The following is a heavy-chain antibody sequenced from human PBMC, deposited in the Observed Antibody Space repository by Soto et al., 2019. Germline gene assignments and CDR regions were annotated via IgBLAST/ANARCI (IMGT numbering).Heavy chain of an antibody. V-gene: IGHV4-34*01. J-gene: IGHJ6*03. D-gene: IGHD1-7*01. Sequence: SETLSLTCAVYGGSFSGYYWSWIRQPPGKGLEWIGEINHSGSTNYNPSLKSRITVNADTSKNQFSLHLNSVTPEDTAVYYCAGTSPLQWYYMDVWDKGTTVTVSS. CDR2: INHSGST. CDR3: AGTSPLQWYYMDV. CDR1: GGSFSGYY.